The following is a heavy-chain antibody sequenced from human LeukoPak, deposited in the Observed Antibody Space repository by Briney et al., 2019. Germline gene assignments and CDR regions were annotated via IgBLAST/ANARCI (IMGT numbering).Heavy chain of an antibody. CDR3: ARGEGYYASGSYFDY. V-gene: IGHV3-21*01. CDR1: GFTFSSYT. Sequence: GGSLRLSCAASGFTFSSYTMNWVRQAPGKGLEWVSSITTSSTYIYYADSVRGRFTISRDNAKNSLYLRMSSLRVEDTAVYYCARGEGYYASGSYFDYWGQGTLVTVSS. J-gene: IGHJ4*02. CDR2: ITTSSTYI. D-gene: IGHD3-10*01.